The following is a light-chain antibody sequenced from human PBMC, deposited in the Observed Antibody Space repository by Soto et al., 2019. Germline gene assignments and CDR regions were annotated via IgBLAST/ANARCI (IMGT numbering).Light chain of an antibody. CDR1: QSVLYSSNNKNY. V-gene: IGKV4-1*01. CDR2: WAS. J-gene: IGKJ2*01. Sequence: DIVMTQSPDSLAVSLGASATINCKSSQSVLYSSNNKNYLAWYQQKPGQPPKLIIYWASTRESVVPDRFSGSGSGTDFTLTISSLQAEDVAVYYCHQYYTTPYTFGQGTKLEI. CDR3: HQYYTTPYT.